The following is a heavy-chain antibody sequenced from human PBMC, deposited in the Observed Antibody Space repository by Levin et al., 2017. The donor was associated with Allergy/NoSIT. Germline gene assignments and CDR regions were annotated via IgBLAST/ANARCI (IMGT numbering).Heavy chain of an antibody. CDR2: INPNSGGT. D-gene: IGHD2-2*01. CDR3: ARDHIVVVPAAVYGMDV. V-gene: IGHV1-2*02. J-gene: IGHJ6*02. CDR1: GYTFTGYY. Sequence: ASVKVSCKASGYTFTGYYMHWVRQAPGQGLEWMGWINPNSGGTNYAQKFQGRVTMTRDTSISTAYMELSRLRSDDTAVYYCARDHIVVVPAAVYGMDVWGQGTTVTVSS.